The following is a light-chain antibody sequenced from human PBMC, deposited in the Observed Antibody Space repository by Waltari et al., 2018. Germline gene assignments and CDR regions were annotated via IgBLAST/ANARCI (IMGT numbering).Light chain of an antibody. J-gene: IGLJ3*02. CDR3: QVWDNYVDVVV. CDR2: YDK. Sequence: SYVLTQAPSVSVAPGKTARITCGGHNIGTQSVHWYQQRPGQAPVLVMYYDKDRPSGIPERFSGANSGNTATLTIRRVEVGDEADYYCQVWDNYVDVVVFGGGTKLTVL. CDR1: NIGTQS. V-gene: IGLV3-21*04.